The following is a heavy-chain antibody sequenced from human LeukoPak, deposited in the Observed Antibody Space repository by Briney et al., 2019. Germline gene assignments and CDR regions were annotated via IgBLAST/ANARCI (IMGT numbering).Heavy chain of an antibody. J-gene: IGHJ4*02. CDR1: GFTFTSYS. Sequence: TGGSLRLSCAASGFTFTSYSMNWVRQAPEKGLEWVSTISGGGGSTYYADSVKGRFTISRDNSKNTLYLQVNSLRAEDTAVYYCAKGGKWDVTPFDYWGQETLVTVSS. CDR2: ISGGGGST. CDR3: AKGGKWDVTPFDY. D-gene: IGHD1-26*01. V-gene: IGHV3-23*01.